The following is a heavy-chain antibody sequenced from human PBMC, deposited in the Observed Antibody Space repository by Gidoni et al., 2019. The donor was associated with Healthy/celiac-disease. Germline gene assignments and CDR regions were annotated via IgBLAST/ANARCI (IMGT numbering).Heavy chain of an antibody. CDR3: VKDWNYGPDY. J-gene: IGHJ4*02. Sequence: EVQLVESGGGLVQPGGSLRLSCSASGFTFSIYAMHWVRQAPGKGLEYVSAISSNGGSTYYADSVKGRFTISRDNAKNTLYLQMSSLRAEDTAVYYCVKDWNYGPDYWGQGTLVTVSS. V-gene: IGHV3-64D*06. CDR2: ISSNGGST. D-gene: IGHD1-7*01. CDR1: GFTFSIYA.